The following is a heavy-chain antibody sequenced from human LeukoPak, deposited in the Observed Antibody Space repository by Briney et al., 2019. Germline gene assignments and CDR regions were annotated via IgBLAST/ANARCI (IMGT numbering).Heavy chain of an antibody. V-gene: IGHV3-33*01. CDR3: ARGGYYDSTNWFDH. D-gene: IGHD3-3*01. J-gene: IGHJ5*02. CDR2: IWYDGSNK. Sequence: PGRSLRLSCAASGFTFSSYGMHWVRQAPGKGLEWVAVIWYDGSNKYYADSVKGRFTISRDNSKNTLYLQMNSLRAEDTAVYYCARGGYYDSTNWFDHWGQGTLVTVSS. CDR1: GFTFSSYG.